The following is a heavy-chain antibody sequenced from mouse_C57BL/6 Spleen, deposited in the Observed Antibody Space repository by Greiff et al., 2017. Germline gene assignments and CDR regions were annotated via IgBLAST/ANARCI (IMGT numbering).Heavy chain of an antibody. V-gene: IGHV1-80*01. D-gene: IGHD2-2*01. J-gene: IGHJ2*01. Sequence: QVQLQQSGAELVKPGASVKISCKASGYAFSSYWMNWVKQRPGKGLEWIGQIYPGDGDTNYNGKFKGKATLTADKSSSTAYMQLSSLTSEDSAVYFCARRDYGYYYFDYWGQVTTLTVSS. CDR3: ARRDYGYYYFDY. CDR1: GYAFSSYW. CDR2: IYPGDGDT.